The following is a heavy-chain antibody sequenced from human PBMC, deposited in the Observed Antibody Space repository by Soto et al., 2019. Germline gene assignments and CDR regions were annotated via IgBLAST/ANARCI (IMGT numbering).Heavy chain of an antibody. CDR3: AKADGEQWLIPHLDN. D-gene: IGHD6-19*01. J-gene: IGHJ4*02. CDR2: ISCCGGST. Sequence: GGSLRLSCEASGFNFKKFAMGWVRQALGEGLEWVSGISCCGGSTSYADSVKGRFSLARDDSKNTLSLQLNSLRVEDTARYYCAKADGEQWLIPHLDNWGQGTLVTVSS. CDR1: GFNFKKFA. V-gene: IGHV3-23*01.